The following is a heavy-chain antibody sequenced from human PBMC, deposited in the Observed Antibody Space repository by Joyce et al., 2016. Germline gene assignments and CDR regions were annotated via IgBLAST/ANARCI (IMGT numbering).Heavy chain of an antibody. CDR3: VRVGYCSGTTCYGGDYYYHGMDV. J-gene: IGHJ6*02. V-gene: IGHV3-20*01. CDR2: INWKGGST. CDR1: GFTFDDYA. Sequence: EVQLVESGGGVVRPGGSLRLYCAASGFTFDDYAMSWVRQGPGKGLEWGSGINWKGGSTGYADSVKGRFTISRDNARKYLYLQMNSLRAEDTALYHCVRVGYCSGTTCYGGDYYYHGMDVWGQGTTVTVSS. D-gene: IGHD2-2*01.